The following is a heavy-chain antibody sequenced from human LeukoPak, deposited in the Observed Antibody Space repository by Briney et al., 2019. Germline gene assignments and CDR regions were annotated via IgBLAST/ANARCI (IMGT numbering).Heavy chain of an antibody. V-gene: IGHV3-53*04. Sequence: GGSLRLSCAVSGFTVSSNYMSWVRQPPGKGLEWVSVIYSGGSTYYADSVKGRFTISRHDSRDTLYLQMNSLRVEDTAVYYCMRDLSGVNPFDYWGQGTLVTVSS. CDR1: GFTVSSNY. CDR2: IYSGGST. J-gene: IGHJ4*02. D-gene: IGHD2-8*01. CDR3: MRDLSGVNPFDY.